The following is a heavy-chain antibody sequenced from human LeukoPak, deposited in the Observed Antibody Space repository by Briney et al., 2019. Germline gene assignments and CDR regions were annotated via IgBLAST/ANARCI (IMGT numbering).Heavy chain of an antibody. J-gene: IGHJ5*02. D-gene: IGHD3-22*01. CDR1: GYSFTSYW. Sequence: GESLKISCKGSGYSFTSYWIGWVRQMPGKGLEWMGIIYPGDSDTRYSPSFQGQVTISADKSISTAYLQWSSLKASDTAMYYCARTTYYYDSSGYYGSYNWFDPWGQGTLVTVSS. CDR3: ARTTYYYDSSGYYGSYNWFDP. CDR2: IYPGDSDT. V-gene: IGHV5-51*01.